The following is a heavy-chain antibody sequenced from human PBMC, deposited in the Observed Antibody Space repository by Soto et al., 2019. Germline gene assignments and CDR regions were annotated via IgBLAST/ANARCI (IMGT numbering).Heavy chain of an antibody. V-gene: IGHV4-34*01. J-gene: IGHJ6*02. D-gene: IGHD6-13*01. CDR3: ARGRRLGSSWYNYYYYYGMDV. CDR1: GGSFSGYY. Sequence: SETLSLTCAVYGGSFSGYYWSWIRQPPGKGLEWIGEINHSGSTNYNPSLKSRVTISVDTSKNQFSLKLSSVTAADTAVYYCARGRRLGSSWYNYYYYYGMDVWGQGTTVTVS. CDR2: INHSGST.